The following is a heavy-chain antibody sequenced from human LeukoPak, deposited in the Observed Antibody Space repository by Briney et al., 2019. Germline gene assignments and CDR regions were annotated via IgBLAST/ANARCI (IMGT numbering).Heavy chain of an antibody. V-gene: IGHV3-23*01. CDR1: GFPFSSYP. CDR3: AKVVHLDTDAFDI. D-gene: IGHD5-18*01. CDR2: ISGSGGST. J-gene: IGHJ3*02. Sequence: GGSLDLSFAASGFPFSSYPRSGFGRAPGKGWGGVSAISGSGGSTYYADSVKGRFTISRDNSKNTLYLQMNSLRAEDTAVYYCAKVVHLDTDAFDIWGQGTMVTVSS.